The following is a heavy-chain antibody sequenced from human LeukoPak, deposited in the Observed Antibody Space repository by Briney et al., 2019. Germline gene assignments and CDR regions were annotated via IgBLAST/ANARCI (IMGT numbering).Heavy chain of an antibody. CDR3: ARDLCSSTSCLFSRIYYYYMDV. CDR1: GGTFSSYA. D-gene: IGHD2-2*01. V-gene: IGHV1-69*05. CDR2: IIPIFGTA. J-gene: IGHJ6*03. Sequence: SVKVPCKASGGTFSSYAISWVRQAPGQGLEWMGRIIPIFGTANYAQKFQGRVTITTDESTSTAYMELSSLRSEDTAVYYCARDLCSSTSCLFSRIYYYYMDVWGKGTTVTVSS.